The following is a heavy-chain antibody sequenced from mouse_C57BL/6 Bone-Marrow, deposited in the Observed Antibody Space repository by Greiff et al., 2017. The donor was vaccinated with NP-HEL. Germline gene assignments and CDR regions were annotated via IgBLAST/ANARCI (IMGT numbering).Heavy chain of an antibody. D-gene: IGHD1-1*01. CDR2: INPNNGGT. V-gene: IGHV1-26*01. J-gene: IGHJ1*03. CDR1: GYTFTDYY. CDR3: ARRYYGNV. Sequence: EVQLQQSGPELVKPGASVKISCKASGYTFTDYYMNWVKQSHGKSLEWIGDINPNNGGTSYNQKFKGKDTLTVDKSSSTAYMELRSLTSEDSAVYYCARRYYGNVWGTGTTVTVSS.